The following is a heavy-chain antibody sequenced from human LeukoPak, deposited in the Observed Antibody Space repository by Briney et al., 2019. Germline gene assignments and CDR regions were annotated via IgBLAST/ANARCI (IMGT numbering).Heavy chain of an antibody. CDR1: GFTFSNYA. CDR3: AKGHLGTTVTTILYYFDY. CDR2: ISGSSDTT. V-gene: IGHV3-23*01. D-gene: IGHD4-17*01. J-gene: IGHJ4*02. Sequence: GGTLRLSCAASGFTFSNYAMSWVRQAPGKGLEWVSAISGSSDTTYYADSVKGRFTISRDNSKNTLSLQMDSPRADDTAVYYCAKGHLGTTVTTILYYFDYWGQGTLVTVSS.